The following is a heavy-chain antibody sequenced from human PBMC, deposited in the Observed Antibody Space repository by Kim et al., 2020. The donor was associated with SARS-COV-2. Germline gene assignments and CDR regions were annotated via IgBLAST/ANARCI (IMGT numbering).Heavy chain of an antibody. D-gene: IGHD3-22*01. J-gene: IGHJ4*02. Sequence: GRFTISRDNSKNTLYLQMNSLRAEDTAVYYCARGNTYYYDSSGYSMWFDYWGQGTLVTVSS. CDR3: ARGNTYYYDSSGYSMWFDY. V-gene: IGHV3-30*07.